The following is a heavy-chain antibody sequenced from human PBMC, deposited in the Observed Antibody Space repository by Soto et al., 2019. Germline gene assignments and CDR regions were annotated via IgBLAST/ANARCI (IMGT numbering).Heavy chain of an antibody. D-gene: IGHD2-2*01. CDR3: ARYCSISSCSSETGGGLDV. Sequence: PGGSLRLSCAASGFTVSSHFMSWVRQAPGKRPDWVSVIYSGGTTYYADSVKGRFIISRDNSENTVYLQMNSLRAEDTAVYYCARYCSISSCSSETGGGLDVWGQGTTVTVSS. CDR1: GFTVSSHF. J-gene: IGHJ6*02. CDR2: IYSGGTT. V-gene: IGHV3-53*01.